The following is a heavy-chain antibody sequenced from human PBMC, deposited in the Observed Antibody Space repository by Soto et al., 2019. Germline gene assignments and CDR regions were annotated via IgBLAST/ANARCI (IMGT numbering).Heavy chain of an antibody. CDR1: GFTFSTSA. V-gene: IGHV1-58*01. CDR2: IVGGSGNT. CDR3: AARRSGLYAMDV. J-gene: IGHJ6*02. Sequence: ASVKVSCKASGFTFSTSAVQWVRQARGQRPEWMGWIVGGSGNTNYAQNSQERVIITRDMSTSTVYMELSSLRSDDTAVYFCAARRSGLYAMDVWGQGTTVTVSS. D-gene: IGHD1-26*01.